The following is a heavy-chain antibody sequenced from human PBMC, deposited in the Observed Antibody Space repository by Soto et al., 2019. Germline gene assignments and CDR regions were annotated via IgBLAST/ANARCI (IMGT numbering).Heavy chain of an antibody. J-gene: IGHJ4*02. Sequence: GGSLRLSCAASGFTFSSNAMSWVRRAPGKGLEWVSGITGSGGITEYADSVKRQFTISRDNSRNNLYLQMNYLRVEDTTVYFCAKHTTFYFDSPGPGDYFASWGQGTLVTVSS. D-gene: IGHD3-22*01. CDR1: GFTFSSNA. CDR3: AKHTTFYFDSPGPGDYFAS. V-gene: IGHV3-23*01. CDR2: ITGSGGIT.